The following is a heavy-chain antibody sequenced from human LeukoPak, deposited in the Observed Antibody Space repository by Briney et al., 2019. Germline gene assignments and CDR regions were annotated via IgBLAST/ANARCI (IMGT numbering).Heavy chain of an antibody. V-gene: IGHV4-34*01. J-gene: IGHJ4*02. CDR2: INHSGST. Sequence: SETLSLTCAVYGGSFSGYYWSWIRQPPGKGLEWIGEINHSGSTNYNPSLKSRVTISVDTSKNQFSLRLSSVTAADTAVYYCARNMAGRRTTGFDYWGQGTLVTVSS. CDR1: GGSFSGYY. CDR3: ARNMAGRRTTGFDY. D-gene: IGHD4-17*01.